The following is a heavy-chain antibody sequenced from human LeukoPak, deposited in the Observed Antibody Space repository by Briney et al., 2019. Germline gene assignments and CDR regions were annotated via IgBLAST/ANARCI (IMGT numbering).Heavy chain of an antibody. J-gene: IGHJ4*02. CDR3: ARAWTGYSYGDY. CDR2: ISGSGSTI. D-gene: IGHD5-18*01. V-gene: IGHV3-23*01. CDR1: GFTFSSYA. Sequence: GGSLRLSCAASGFTFSSYAMSWVRQAPGKGLEWVSAISGSGSTIYYADSVKGRFTISRDNAKNSLYLQMNSLRAEDTAVYYCARAWTGYSYGDYWGQGTLVTVSS.